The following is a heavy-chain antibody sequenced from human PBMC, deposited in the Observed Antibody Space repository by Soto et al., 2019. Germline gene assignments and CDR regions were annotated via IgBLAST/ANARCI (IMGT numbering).Heavy chain of an antibody. CDR2: IYYSGST. Sequence: QVQLQESGPGLVKPSETLSLTCTVSGGSISSYYWSWIRQPPGKGLEWIGYIYYSGSTNYNPSLNSRVTISVATSKNQFSLRLSSVTAADTAVYYCARGKIAAARDAFYIWGQGTMVTVSS. CDR1: GGSISSYY. D-gene: IGHD6-13*01. J-gene: IGHJ3*02. CDR3: ARGKIAAARDAFYI. V-gene: IGHV4-59*01.